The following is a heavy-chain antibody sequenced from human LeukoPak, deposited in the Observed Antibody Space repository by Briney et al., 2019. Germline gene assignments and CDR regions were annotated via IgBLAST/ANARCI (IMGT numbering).Heavy chain of an antibody. D-gene: IGHD2-2*01. CDR2: ISGGGDST. CDR1: GFTFSAYA. J-gene: IGHJ4*02. CDR3: AKTSYALGYYFDY. Sequence: PGGSLRLSCAASGFTFSAYAMSWVRQAPGKGLEWVSAISGGGDSTYFADSVKGRFTISRDNSKNTLYLQMNTLRAEDTAVDYCAKTSYALGYYFDYWGQGALVTVSS. V-gene: IGHV3-23*01.